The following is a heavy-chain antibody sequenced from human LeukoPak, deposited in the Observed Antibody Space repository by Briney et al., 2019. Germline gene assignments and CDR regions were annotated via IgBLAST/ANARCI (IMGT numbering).Heavy chain of an antibody. CDR1: GGSISSSSYY. D-gene: IGHD6-6*01. CDR2: IYYSGST. Sequence: PSETLSLTCTASGGSISSSSYYWGWIRQPPGKGLEWIGSIYYSGSTYYNPSLKSRVTISVDTSKNQFSLKLSSVTAADTAVYYCARHGYSSSTIGDFDYWGQGTLFTVSS. CDR3: ARHGYSSSTIGDFDY. J-gene: IGHJ4*02. V-gene: IGHV4-39*01.